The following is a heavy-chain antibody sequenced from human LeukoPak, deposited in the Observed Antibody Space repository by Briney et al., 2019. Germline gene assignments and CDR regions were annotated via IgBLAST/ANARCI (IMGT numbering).Heavy chain of an antibody. J-gene: IGHJ4*02. CDR1: GYTFTSYG. D-gene: IGHD2-15*01. CDR2: ISAYNGNT. CDR3: ARSWSLVVVAAGGF. V-gene: IGHV1-18*04. Sequence: ASVKVSCKASGYTFTSYGISWVRQAPGQGLEWMGLISAYNGNTNYAQKLQGRVTMTTDTSTSTAYMELRSLRSDDTAAYYCARSWSLVVVAAGGFWGQGTLVTVSS.